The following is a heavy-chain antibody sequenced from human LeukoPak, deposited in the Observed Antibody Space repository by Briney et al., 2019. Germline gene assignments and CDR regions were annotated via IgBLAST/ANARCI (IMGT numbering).Heavy chain of an antibody. D-gene: IGHD6-13*01. V-gene: IGHV1-69*04. CDR2: IIPILGIA. CDR3: ARDCRVSAAGPTGWFDP. J-gene: IGHJ5*02. Sequence: SVKVSCKASGGTFSSYAISWVRQAPGQGLEWMGRIIPILGIANYAQKFQGRVTITADKSTSTAYMELSSLRSEDTAVYYCARDCRVSAAGPTGWFDPWGQGTLVTVSS. CDR1: GGTFSSYA.